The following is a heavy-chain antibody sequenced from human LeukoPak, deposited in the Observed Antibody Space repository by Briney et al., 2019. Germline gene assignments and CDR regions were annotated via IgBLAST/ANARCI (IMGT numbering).Heavy chain of an antibody. Sequence: GASVKVSCKASGYTFTSYGISWVRQAPGQGLEWMGWISAYNGNTNYAQKLQGRVTMTRDMSTSTVYMELSSLRSEDTAVYYCARARRETTVVTPSAFDIWGQGTMVTVSS. CDR2: ISAYNGNT. V-gene: IGHV1-18*01. J-gene: IGHJ3*02. CDR1: GYTFTSYG. CDR3: ARARRETTVVTPSAFDI. D-gene: IGHD4-23*01.